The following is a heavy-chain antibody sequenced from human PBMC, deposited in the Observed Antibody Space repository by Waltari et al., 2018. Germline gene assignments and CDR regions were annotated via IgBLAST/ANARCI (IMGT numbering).Heavy chain of an antibody. Sequence: QVQLQESGPGLVKPSETLSLTCTVPGGPIGTYYWSWIRPPPGKGLQWIGLVSDSGSTNYTPSLKSRVTISVDTSRTQISLKLTSVTAADTAIYFCAGGSGWLTDSWGQGTLVTVSS. CDR3: AGGSGWLTDS. CDR2: VSDSGST. J-gene: IGHJ4*02. V-gene: IGHV4-59*01. CDR1: GGPIGTYY. D-gene: IGHD6-19*01.